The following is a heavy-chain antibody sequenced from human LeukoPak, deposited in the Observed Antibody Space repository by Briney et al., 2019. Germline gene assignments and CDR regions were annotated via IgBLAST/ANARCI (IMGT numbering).Heavy chain of an antibody. J-gene: IGHJ4*02. CDR2: INAGNGNT. Sequence: ATVKVSCKASGYTFTSYAMHWVRQAPGQRLEWMGWINAGNGNTKYSQKFQGRVTITRDTSASTAYMELSSLRSEDTAVYYCARVSSGWYYFDYWGQGTLVTVSS. CDR3: ARVSSGWYYFDY. V-gene: IGHV1-3*01. CDR1: GYTFTSYA. D-gene: IGHD6-19*01.